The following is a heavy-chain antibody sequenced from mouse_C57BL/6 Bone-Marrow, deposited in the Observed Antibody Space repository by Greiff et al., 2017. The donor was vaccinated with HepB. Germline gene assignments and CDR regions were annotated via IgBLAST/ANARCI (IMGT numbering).Heavy chain of an antibody. J-gene: IGHJ3*01. CDR2: IWSGGST. CDR1: GFSLTSYG. V-gene: IGHV2-2*01. D-gene: IGHD1-1*01. Sequence: VQLVESGPGLVQPSQSLSITCTVSGFSLTSYGVHWVRQSPGKGLEWLGVIWSGGSTDYNAAFISRLSISKDNSKSQVFFKMNSLQADDTAIYYCARNGPYYYGSSPFAYWGQGTLVTVSA. CDR3: ARNGPYYYGSSPFAY.